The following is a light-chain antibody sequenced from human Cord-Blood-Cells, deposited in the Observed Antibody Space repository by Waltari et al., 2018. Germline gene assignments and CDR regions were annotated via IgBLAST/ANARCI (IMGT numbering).Light chain of an antibody. CDR3: QQYDNLPFT. CDR2: DAS. Sequence: DIQMTQSPSSLSASVGDRVTITCQASQDISNYLNWYQQKPGKAPKLLIYDASNLETGFPSRFNGSGSGTDFTFTISSLQPEDIATYYCQQYDNLPFTFGPGTKVDIK. J-gene: IGKJ3*01. V-gene: IGKV1-33*01. CDR1: QDISNY.